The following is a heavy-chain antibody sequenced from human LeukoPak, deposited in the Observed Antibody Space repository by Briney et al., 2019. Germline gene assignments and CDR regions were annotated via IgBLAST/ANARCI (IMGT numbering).Heavy chain of an antibody. CDR2: ISAYNGNT. CDR1: GYTFTSYG. D-gene: IGHD2-2*01. V-gene: IGHV1-18*01. Sequence: ASVKVSCKASGYTFTSYGISWVRQAPGQGLEWMGWISAYNGNTNYAQKLQGRVTMTTDTSTSTAYMELRSLRSDDTAVYYCARGRSSTSGYHFRWFDPWGQGTLVTVSS. CDR3: ARGRSSTSGYHFRWFDP. J-gene: IGHJ5*02.